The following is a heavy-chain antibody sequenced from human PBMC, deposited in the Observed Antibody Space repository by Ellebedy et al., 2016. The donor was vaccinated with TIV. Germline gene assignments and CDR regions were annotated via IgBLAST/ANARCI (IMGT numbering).Heavy chain of an antibody. V-gene: IGHV4-59*08. J-gene: IGHJ4*02. CDR1: GGSISSYY. CDR2: IYYTGST. Sequence: MPGGSLRLSCTVSGGSISSYYWSWIRQPPGKGLEWIGYIYYTGSTNCNPSLKSRVTISVDTSKNQFSLKLSSVTAADTAEYYCARSLDTAMANYDYWGQGTLVTVSS. D-gene: IGHD5-18*01. CDR3: ARSLDTAMANYDY.